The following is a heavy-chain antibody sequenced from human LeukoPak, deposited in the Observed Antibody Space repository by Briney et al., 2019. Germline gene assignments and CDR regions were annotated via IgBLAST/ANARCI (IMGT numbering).Heavy chain of an antibody. Sequence: PGXXLXXXAVXXYXGSNKYYADSVKGRFTISRDNSKNTLYLQMNSLRAEDTAVYYCASPYCSSTSCYTEYYFDYWGQGTLVTVSS. V-gene: IGHV3-30*01. J-gene: IGHJ4*02. CDR3: ASPYCSSTSCYTEYYFDY. D-gene: IGHD2-2*02. CDR2: XXYXGSNK.